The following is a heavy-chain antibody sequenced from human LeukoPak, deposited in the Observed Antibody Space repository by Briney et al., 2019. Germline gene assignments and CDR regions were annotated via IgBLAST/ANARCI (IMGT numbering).Heavy chain of an antibody. Sequence: GGSLRLSCAASGLTFSSYGMHWVRQAPGKGLEWVAVISYDGSNKYYADSVKCRFTMSRDNSNNTLYLQMNSLRVEDTAVYYCTKDGLTSSTARDIVATMSYYYGMDVWGQGTTVTVSS. J-gene: IGHJ6*02. CDR3: TKDGLTSSTARDIVATMSYYYGMDV. CDR2: ISYDGSNK. CDR1: GLTFSSYG. D-gene: IGHD5-12*01. V-gene: IGHV3-30*18.